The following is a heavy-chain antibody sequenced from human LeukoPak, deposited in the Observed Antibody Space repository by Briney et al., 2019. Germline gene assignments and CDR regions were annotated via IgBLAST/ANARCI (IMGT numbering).Heavy chain of an antibody. Sequence: GASVKVSCKVSGYTLTELSMHWVRQAPGKGLEWMGGFDPEDGETIYAQKFQGRVTMTEDTSTDTAYMELSSLRSEDTAVYYCATAQCYYDSSGYYYFDYWGQGTLVTVSS. CDR3: ATAQCYYDSSGYYYFDY. CDR1: GYTLTELS. CDR2: FDPEDGET. D-gene: IGHD3-22*01. J-gene: IGHJ4*02. V-gene: IGHV1-24*01.